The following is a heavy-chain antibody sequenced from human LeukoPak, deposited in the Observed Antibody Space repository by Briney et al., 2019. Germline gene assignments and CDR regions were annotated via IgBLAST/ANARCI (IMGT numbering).Heavy chain of an antibody. CDR3: ARDLPLAAAAKDVFDL. J-gene: IGHJ3*01. CDR1: GGSISSVGYS. Sequence: SLTCTASGGSISSVGYSCSWIRHPPGKCLEWIGIIHRSGGTYYNPSLKSRLTISVDRSKNQFSLTLNSVTAADTAAYFCARDLPLAAAAKDVFDLWGQGTLVTVCS. V-gene: IGHV4-30-2*01. D-gene: IGHD6-13*01. CDR2: IHRSGGT.